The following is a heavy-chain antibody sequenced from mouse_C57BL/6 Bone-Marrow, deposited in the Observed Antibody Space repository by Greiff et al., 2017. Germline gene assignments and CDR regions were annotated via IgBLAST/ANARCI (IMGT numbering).Heavy chain of an antibody. CDR2: ISSGSSTI. Sequence: EVMLVESGGGLVKPGGSLKLSCAASGFTFSDYGMHWVRQAPEKGLEWVAYISSGSSTIYYADTVKGRFTISRDNAKNTLFLQMTSLRSEDTAMYYWARQIYYDYDDAMDYWGQGTSVTVSS. CDR3: ARQIYYDYDDAMDY. D-gene: IGHD2-4*01. V-gene: IGHV5-17*01. CDR1: GFTFSDYG. J-gene: IGHJ4*01.